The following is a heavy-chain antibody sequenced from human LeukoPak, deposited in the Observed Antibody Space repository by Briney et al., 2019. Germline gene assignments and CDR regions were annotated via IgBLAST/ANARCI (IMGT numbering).Heavy chain of an antibody. V-gene: IGHV3-48*03. Sequence: GGSLRLSCAASGFAFSVYEMYWVRQAPGKGLVWVSYISSSGGTRYYADSVKGRFTISRDNAKNSLYLQMNSLRAEDTAVYYCATLTVASSFDYWGQGTLVTVSS. CDR1: GFAFSVYE. CDR2: ISSSGGTR. J-gene: IGHJ4*02. CDR3: ATLTVASSFDY. D-gene: IGHD6-19*01.